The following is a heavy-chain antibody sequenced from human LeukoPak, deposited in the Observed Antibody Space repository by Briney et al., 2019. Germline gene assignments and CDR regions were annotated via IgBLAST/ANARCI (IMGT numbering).Heavy chain of an antibody. V-gene: IGHV1-18*01. D-gene: IGHD4-11*01. CDR3: ARGPRSYRSYYYYYYRDV. CDR2: IRANNGNT. J-gene: IGHJ6*03. Sequence: ASVKASCKASGYTITNYAITWVRQAPGQGLEWMGWIRANNGNTNYAQKLQGRVTMTTDTSTSTAYMELRSLRSDDTAVYYWARGPRSYRSYYYYYYRDVWGKGTTVTVSS. CDR1: GYTITNYA.